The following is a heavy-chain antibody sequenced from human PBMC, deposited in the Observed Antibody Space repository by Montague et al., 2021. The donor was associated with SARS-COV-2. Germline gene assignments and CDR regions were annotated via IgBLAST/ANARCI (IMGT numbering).Heavy chain of an antibody. Sequence: TLSLTCSVSGASIRGAYHWSWIRQHPGKDLEWIGHTYDDRPIYYNPSLRGRASISLDTSENRFSLTLTSVTAADTALYYCARGILSMKMAVVVLLGGIYYFDSWGQGTLVAVSS. CDR3: ARGILSMKMAVVVLLGGIYYFDS. D-gene: IGHD3-22*01. V-gene: IGHV4-31*03. J-gene: IGHJ4*02. CDR2: TYDDRPI. CDR1: GASIRGAYH.